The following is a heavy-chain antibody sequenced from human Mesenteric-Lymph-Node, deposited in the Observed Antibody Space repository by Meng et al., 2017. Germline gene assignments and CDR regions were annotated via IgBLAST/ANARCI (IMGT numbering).Heavy chain of an antibody. CDR1: GGSISSYY. CDR2: IYYSGST. CDR3: ARVGATLPPSYFDY. Sequence: SETLSLTCTVSGGSISSYYWSWIRQPPGKGLEWIGYIYYSGSTNYNPSLKSRVTISVDTSKNQFSLKLSSVTAADTAVYYCARVGATLPPSYFDYWGQGTLVTVSS. J-gene: IGHJ4*02. D-gene: IGHD1-26*01. V-gene: IGHV4-59*01.